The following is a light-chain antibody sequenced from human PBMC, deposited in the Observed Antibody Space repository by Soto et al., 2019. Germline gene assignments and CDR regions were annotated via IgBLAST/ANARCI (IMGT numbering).Light chain of an antibody. CDR1: QSVSSY. Sequence: IVLTQSPATLSLSPGERATLSCRASQSVSSYLVWYQQKPGQAPRLLIYDASTRATGVPARFSGSGSGTDFTLTISSLEPEDFAVYYCQQRSNWPPFSFGPGTTVDIK. CDR3: QQRSNWPPFS. J-gene: IGKJ3*01. CDR2: DAS. V-gene: IGKV3-11*01.